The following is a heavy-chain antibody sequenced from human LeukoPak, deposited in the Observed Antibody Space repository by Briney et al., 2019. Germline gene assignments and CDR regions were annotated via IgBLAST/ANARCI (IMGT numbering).Heavy chain of an antibody. CDR3: ARESLSYHDFGSVSFDY. J-gene: IGHJ4*02. D-gene: IGHD3-3*01. CDR2: ISSSSSYI. Sequence: GGSLRLSCAASGFTFSSYSMNWVRQAPGKGLEWVSSISSSSSYIYYADSVKGRFTISRDNAKNSLYLQMNSLRAEDTAVYHCARESLSYHDFGSVSFDYGGQGTLVTVSS. V-gene: IGHV3-21*01. CDR1: GFTFSSYS.